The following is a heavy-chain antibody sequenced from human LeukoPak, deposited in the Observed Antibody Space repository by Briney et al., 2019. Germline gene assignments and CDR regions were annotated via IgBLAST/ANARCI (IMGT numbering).Heavy chain of an antibody. Sequence: GGYLRLSCAASGFTFSSYAMSWVRQAPGKGLEWVSAISGSGGSTYYADSVKGRFTIPRDNSKNTLYLQMNSLRAEDTAVYYCAKDKDYGVLGWFDPWGQGTLVTVSS. CDR1: GFTFSSYA. CDR3: AKDKDYGVLGWFDP. V-gene: IGHV3-23*01. CDR2: ISGSGGST. J-gene: IGHJ5*02. D-gene: IGHD4-17*01.